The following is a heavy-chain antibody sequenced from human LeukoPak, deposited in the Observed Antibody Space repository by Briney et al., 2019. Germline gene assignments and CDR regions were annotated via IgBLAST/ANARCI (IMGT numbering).Heavy chain of an antibody. D-gene: IGHD2-15*01. CDR2: ISNSGGDT. Sequence: PGGSLRLSCAASGFTFSSYAMSWVRQAPGKGPEWVAAISNSGGDTFYSDSGKGRFTIARDNSKNTLYLQMNSLRVDDTAVYYCAQQLGYCSGGTCYFTYWGQGTLVTVSS. V-gene: IGHV3-23*01. CDR3: AQQLGYCSGGTCYFTY. J-gene: IGHJ1*01. CDR1: GFTFSSYA.